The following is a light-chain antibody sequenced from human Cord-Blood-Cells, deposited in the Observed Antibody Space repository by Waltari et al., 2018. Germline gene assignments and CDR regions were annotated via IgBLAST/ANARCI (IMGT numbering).Light chain of an antibody. Sequence: SSELPQDPAVSVALAQTVRITCQGDSLRSYYASWYQQKPGQAPVLVIYGKHTRPSGIPDRFSGSSSGNTASLTITGAQAEDEADYYCNSRDSSGNHLVFGGGTKLTVL. V-gene: IGLV3-19*01. CDR2: GKH. CDR1: SLRSYY. CDR3: NSRDSSGNHLV. J-gene: IGLJ2*01.